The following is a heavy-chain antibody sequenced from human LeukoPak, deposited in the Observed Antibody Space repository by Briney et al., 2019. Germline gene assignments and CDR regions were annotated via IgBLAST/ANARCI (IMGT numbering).Heavy chain of an antibody. CDR2: INHGGSIV. CDR1: GFTFVSHA. Sequence: GGSLRLSCAVSGFTFVSHAMNWVRQAPGKGLEWISFINHGGSIVYYADSVKGRFATSRDNAKSSLYLQINSVGAEDTAVYYCARDQDWAFDYWGQGTLVTVTS. CDR3: ARDQDWAFDY. D-gene: IGHD3/OR15-3a*01. J-gene: IGHJ4*02. V-gene: IGHV3-48*03.